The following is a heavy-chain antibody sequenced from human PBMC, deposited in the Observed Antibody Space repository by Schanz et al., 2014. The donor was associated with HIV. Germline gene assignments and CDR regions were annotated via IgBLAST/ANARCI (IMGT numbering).Heavy chain of an antibody. J-gene: IGHJ4*02. CDR1: GFTFSSQA. CDR2: ISGSGGST. Sequence: EVQLLESGGGLVQPGRSLRLSCAASGFTFSSQAMSWVRQAPGKGLEWVSAISGSGGSTYYADSVKGRFTISRDNSKNTVYLQMDSLRAEDTAVYFCAQEEVPNDCWGQGTLVTVSS. V-gene: IGHV3-23*01. D-gene: IGHD3-10*01. CDR3: AQEEVPNDC.